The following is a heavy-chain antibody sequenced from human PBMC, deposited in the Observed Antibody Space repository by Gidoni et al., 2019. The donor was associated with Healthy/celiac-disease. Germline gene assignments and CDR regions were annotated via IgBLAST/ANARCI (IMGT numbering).Heavy chain of an antibody. D-gene: IGHD3-22*01. CDR2: IYYSGST. Sequence: QVQLQESGPGLVKPSQTLSLTCTVPGGSISSGGYYWSWIRQHPGKGLEWIGYIYYSGSTYYNPSLKSRVTRSVDTSKNQFSLKLSSVTAADTAVYYCARDGQDGYYDSSGYSFHYWGQGTLVTVSS. CDR3: ARDGQDGYYDSSGYSFHY. CDR1: GGSISSGGYY. V-gene: IGHV4-31*03. J-gene: IGHJ4*02.